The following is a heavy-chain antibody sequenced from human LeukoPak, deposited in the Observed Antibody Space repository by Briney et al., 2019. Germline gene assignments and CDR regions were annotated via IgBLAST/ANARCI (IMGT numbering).Heavy chain of an antibody. V-gene: IGHV1-18*04. Sequence: GASVKVSCKASGYTFTNYGMRWVRQAPGQGLEWMGWISAYNGNTNFAQKLQGRVTMTTDTSTSTAYMDLRSLKSDDTAVYYCARDQAATNTQVRFCLDWGQGTLVTVSS. CDR3: ARDQAATNTQVRFCLD. CDR2: ISAYNGNT. D-gene: IGHD3-9*01. J-gene: IGHJ4*02. CDR1: GYTFTNYG.